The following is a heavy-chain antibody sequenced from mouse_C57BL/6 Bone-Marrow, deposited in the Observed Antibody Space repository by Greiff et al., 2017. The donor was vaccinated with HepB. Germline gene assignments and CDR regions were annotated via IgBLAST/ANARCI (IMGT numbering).Heavy chain of an antibody. J-gene: IGHJ1*03. D-gene: IGHD2-4*01. CDR3: AREPIYYDYDGWYFDV. V-gene: IGHV7-1*01. Sequence: DVMLVESGGGLVQSGRSLRLSCATSGFTFSDFYMEWVRQAPGKGLEWIAASRNKANDYTTEYSASVKGRFIVSRDTSQSILYLQMNALRAEDTAIYYCAREPIYYDYDGWYFDVWGTGTTVTVSS. CDR1: GFTFSDFY. CDR2: SRNKANDYTT.